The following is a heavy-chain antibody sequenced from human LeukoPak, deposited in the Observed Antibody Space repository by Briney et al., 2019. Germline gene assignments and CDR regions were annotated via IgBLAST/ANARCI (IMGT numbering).Heavy chain of an antibody. CDR2: MNPNSGNT. D-gene: IGHD1-26*01. CDR3: AGDLSGSYYFDC. CDR1: GYTFTSYD. V-gene: IGHV1-8*01. Sequence: ASVKVSCKASGYTFTSYDINWVRQATGQGLEWMGWMNPNSGNTGYAQKFQGRVTMTRNTSISTAYMELSSLRSEDTAVYYCAGDLSGSYYFDCWGQGTLVTVSS. J-gene: IGHJ4*02.